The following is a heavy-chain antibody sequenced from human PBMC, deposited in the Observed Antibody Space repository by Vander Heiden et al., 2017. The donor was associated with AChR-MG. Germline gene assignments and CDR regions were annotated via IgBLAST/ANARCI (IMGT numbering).Heavy chain of an antibody. Sequence: EVQLLESGGGLVQPGGSLTLSCAASGFPFGSYARSWVGQAPGMGMEWVSAISGRGGSTYYADSVKGRFTIARDNSKNPLYLQMNSLRAEDTAVYYCANRPTIGRHPQDYWGQGTLVTVSS. V-gene: IGHV3-23*01. CDR2: ISGRGGST. J-gene: IGHJ4*02. D-gene: IGHD1-1*01. CDR3: ANRPTIGRHPQDY. CDR1: GFPFGSYA.